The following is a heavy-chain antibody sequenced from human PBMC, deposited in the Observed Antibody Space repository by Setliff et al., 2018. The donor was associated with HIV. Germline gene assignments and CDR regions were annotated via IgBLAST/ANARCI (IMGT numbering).Heavy chain of an antibody. D-gene: IGHD3-3*01. CDR3: ARHFGISYRSPFDP. J-gene: IGHJ5*02. CDR2: ISPDDSDT. CDR1: GYVFTNYW. V-gene: IGHV5-51*01. Sequence: GESLKISCKSSGYVFTNYWIGWVRQMPGKGLEWMGIISPDDSDTRYSPSFQSQVTISVDKSTSTAYLQWSSLKASDSAIYYCARHFGISYRSPFDPWGQGTQVTVSS.